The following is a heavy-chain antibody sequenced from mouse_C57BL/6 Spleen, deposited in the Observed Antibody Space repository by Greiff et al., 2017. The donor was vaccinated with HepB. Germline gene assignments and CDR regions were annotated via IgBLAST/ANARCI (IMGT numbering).Heavy chain of an antibody. V-gene: IGHV1-52*01. CDR1: GYTFTSYW. Sequence: QVQLKQPGAELVRPGSSVKLSCKASGYTFTSYWMHWVKQRPIQGLEWIGNIDPSDSETHYNQKFKDKATLTVDKSSSTAYMQLSSLTSEDSAVYYCARRGYSNVFYAMDYWGQGTSVTVSS. CDR2: IDPSDSET. D-gene: IGHD2-5*01. J-gene: IGHJ4*01. CDR3: ARRGYSNVFYAMDY.